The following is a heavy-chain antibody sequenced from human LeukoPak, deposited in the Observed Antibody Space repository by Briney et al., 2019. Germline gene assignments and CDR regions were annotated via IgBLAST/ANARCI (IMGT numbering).Heavy chain of an antibody. V-gene: IGHV4-34*01. CDR2: INHSGST. CDR3: ARASRGTYHGDPLRY. J-gene: IGHJ4*02. CDR1: GGSFSGYY. D-gene: IGHD4-17*01. Sequence: SETLSLTCAVYGGSFSGYYWSWIRQPPGKGLEWIGEINHSGSTNYNPSLKSRVTISVDTSKNQFSLKLSSVTAADTAVYCCARASRGTYHGDPLRYWGQGTLVTVSS.